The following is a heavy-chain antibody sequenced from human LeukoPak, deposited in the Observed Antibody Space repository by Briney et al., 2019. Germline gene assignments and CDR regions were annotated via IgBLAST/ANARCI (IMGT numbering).Heavy chain of an antibody. V-gene: IGHV1-2*02. D-gene: IGHD1-1*01. CDR2: INPGSGDT. Sequence: ASVMVSCKASGYAFTGYYIHWVRQAPGQGLEWMGWINPGSGDTKYAQNFQGRVTMTRDTSINTAYMELSTLTSDDTALYSCARQTGTTANEVNWFDPWGQGTGVPVSS. CDR3: ARQTGTTANEVNWFDP. J-gene: IGHJ5*02. CDR1: GYAFTGYY.